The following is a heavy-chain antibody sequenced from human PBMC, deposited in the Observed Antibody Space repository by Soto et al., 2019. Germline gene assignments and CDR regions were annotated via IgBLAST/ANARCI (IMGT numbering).Heavy chain of an antibody. Sequence: QVQLQESGPGLVKPSQTLSLTCTVSGGSISSGDYYWSWIRQPPGKGLEWIGYIYYSGSTNYNPSLKSRVTMSVDTSKNQFSLKLSSVTAADTAVYYCARGGIQLWEGWFDPWGQGTLVTVSS. D-gene: IGHD5-18*01. V-gene: IGHV4-30-4*01. CDR2: IYYSGST. CDR1: GGSISSGDYY. J-gene: IGHJ5*02. CDR3: ARGGIQLWEGWFDP.